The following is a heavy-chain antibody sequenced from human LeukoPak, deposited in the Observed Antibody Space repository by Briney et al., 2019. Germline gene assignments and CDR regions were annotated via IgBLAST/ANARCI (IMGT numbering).Heavy chain of an antibody. CDR1: GFTFSSYA. J-gene: IGHJ6*02. CDR2: ISGSGGST. Sequence: GWSLRLSCAASGFTFSSYAMSWVRQAPGKGLEWVSAISGSGGSTYYADSLKGRFTISRDNSKDTLYLQMDSLRAEDTALYYCAREEHDYVWGSYRYYYYYGIDVWGQGTTVTVSS. CDR3: AREEHDYVWGSYRYYYYYGIDV. D-gene: IGHD3-16*02. V-gene: IGHV3-23*01.